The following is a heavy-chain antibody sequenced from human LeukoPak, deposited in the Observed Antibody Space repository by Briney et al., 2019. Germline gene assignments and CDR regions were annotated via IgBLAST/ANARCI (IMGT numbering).Heavy chain of an antibody. J-gene: IGHJ6*02. CDR1: GFNIEKYA. V-gene: IGHV3-43*02. Sequence: GGSLRLSCTASGFNIEKYAMHWVRQRPGKGLEWVGVISAEGRTDHADSVRGRFTISRDNSKESLFLQMTSLRDEDTALYYCATWAFYHDLDVWGQGTTVTVSS. CDR2: ISAEGRT. CDR3: ATWAFYHDLDV. D-gene: IGHD3-16*01.